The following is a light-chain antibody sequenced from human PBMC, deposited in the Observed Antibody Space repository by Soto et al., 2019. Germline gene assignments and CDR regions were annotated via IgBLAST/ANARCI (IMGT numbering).Light chain of an antibody. CDR1: QSVGTD. CDR3: QQRYNWPPWT. J-gene: IGKJ1*01. V-gene: IGKV3-11*01. Sequence: EIVLTQSPATLSLSPGVRATLSCRASQSVGTDLAWFQQKLGQAPRLLIYGASNSATDIPARFSGSGSGTDFTLTISSLEPEDFAVYYCQQRYNWPPWTFGQGTKVEVK. CDR2: GAS.